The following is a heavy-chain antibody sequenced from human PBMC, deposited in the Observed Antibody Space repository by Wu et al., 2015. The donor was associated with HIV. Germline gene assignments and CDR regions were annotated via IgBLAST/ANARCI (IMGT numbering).Heavy chain of an antibody. CDR2: INPNSGGT. D-gene: IGHD3-9*01. CDR1: GYTFTGYY. Sequence: QVQLVQSGAEVKKPGASVKVSCKASGYTFTGYYMHWVRQAPGQGLEWMGWINPNSGGTNYAQKFQGRVTMTRDTSISTAYMELSRLRSDDTAVYYCARDRHDYDILTGYYPMYYFDYVGPRERWSPSPQ. CDR3: ARDRHDYDILTGYYPMYYFDY. V-gene: IGHV1-2*02. J-gene: IGHJ4*02.